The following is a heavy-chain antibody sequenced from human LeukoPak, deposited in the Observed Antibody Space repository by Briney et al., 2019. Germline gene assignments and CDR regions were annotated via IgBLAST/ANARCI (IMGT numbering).Heavy chain of an antibody. CDR1: GGSISSYY. V-gene: IGHV4-59*01. CDR3: ARYRSGYLGAFDI. J-gene: IGHJ3*02. Sequence: SETLSLTCTVSGGSISSYYWSWIRQPPGKGLEWIGCIYYSGSTNYNPSLNSRVTISVDTSKNPFSLYLCSVTASHTAGSYCARYRSGYLGAFDIWGRGTRVTVSS. CDR2: IYYSGST. D-gene: IGHD5-12*01.